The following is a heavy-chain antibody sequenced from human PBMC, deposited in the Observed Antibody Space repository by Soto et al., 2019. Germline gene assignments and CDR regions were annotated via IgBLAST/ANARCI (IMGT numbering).Heavy chain of an antibody. CDR2: IGSTGSVT. J-gene: IGHJ3*02. Sequence: EVQLVESGGGLVQPGGSLRLSCAVSGFTFSGYSFNWVRQAPGRGLEWVSFIGSTGSVTHYADSVMGRFTISRDNARNSLYLQMDRLIADDTAVYRCARARPTSGPAYGLEIWGQGTVVTVSS. V-gene: IGHV3-48*04. CDR1: GFTFSGYS. D-gene: IGHD4-17*01. CDR3: ARARPTSGPAYGLEI.